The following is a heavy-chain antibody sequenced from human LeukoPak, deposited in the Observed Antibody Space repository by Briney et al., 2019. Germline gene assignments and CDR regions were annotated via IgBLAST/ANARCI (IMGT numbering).Heavy chain of an antibody. D-gene: IGHD6-13*01. V-gene: IGHV3-7*01. CDR1: GFSFSTYW. J-gene: IGHJ4*02. Sequence: GGSLRLSCAASGFSFSTYWMSWVRQAPGKGLEWVANIKQDGSEKYYVDSAKGRFTISRDNAKNSLYLQMHSLRAEDTAVYYCATDLGSSRPNFWGQGILVTVSS. CDR3: ATDLGSSRPNF. CDR2: IKQDGSEK.